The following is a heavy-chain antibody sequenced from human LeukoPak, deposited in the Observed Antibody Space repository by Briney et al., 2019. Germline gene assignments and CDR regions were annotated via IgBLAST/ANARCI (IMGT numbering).Heavy chain of an antibody. CDR1: GDSISGYY. CDR3: ARGGIVATIPDFDY. D-gene: IGHD5-12*01. Sequence: SETLSLTCTASGDSISGYYWSWIRRPPGKGLEWIGYIYYSGSTNYNPSLKSRVTISVDTSKNQFSLKLSSVTAADTAVYYCARGGIVATIPDFDYWGHGTLVTVSS. V-gene: IGHV4-59*01. CDR2: IYYSGST. J-gene: IGHJ4*01.